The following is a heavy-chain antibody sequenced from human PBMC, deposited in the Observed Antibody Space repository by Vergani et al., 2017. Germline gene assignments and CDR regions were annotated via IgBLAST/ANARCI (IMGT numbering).Heavy chain of an antibody. CDR2: IYNSGNG. D-gene: IGHD3-22*01. V-gene: IGHV4-39*01. J-gene: IGHJ2*01. CDR3: ASRKYYSDSTYHFRGRYFDV. CDR1: GDSIISRSYY. Sequence: QMQLQESGPGLVKASETLSLTCTVSGDSIISRSYYWGWIRQPPGKGLEWIGSIYNSGNGDSSSSLKSRVTISADTSKNQFSLRLTSVTAAATAVYYCASRKYYSDSTYHFRGRYFDVWGRGTLVTVPS.